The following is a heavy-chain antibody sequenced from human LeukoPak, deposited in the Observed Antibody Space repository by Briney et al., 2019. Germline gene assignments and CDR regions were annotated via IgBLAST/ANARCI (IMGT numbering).Heavy chain of an antibody. CDR2: IYYSGSI. Sequence: SETLSLTCTVSGGSISSYYWSWIRQPPGKGLEWIGYIYYSGSINYNPSLKSRVTISVDTSKNQFSLKLSSVTAADTAVYYCASGGDSSRAFDIWGQGAMVTVSS. D-gene: IGHD2-21*02. J-gene: IGHJ3*02. CDR1: GGSISSYY. CDR3: ASGGDSSRAFDI. V-gene: IGHV4-59*01.